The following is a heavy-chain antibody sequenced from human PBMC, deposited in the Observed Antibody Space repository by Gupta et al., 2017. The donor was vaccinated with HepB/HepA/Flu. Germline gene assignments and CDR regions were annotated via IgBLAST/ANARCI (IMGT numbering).Heavy chain of an antibody. CDR1: GYTFTSYG. D-gene: IGHD4-17*01. CDR3: ARGSLGEFHY. CDR2: VDTYNGNT. Sequence: QVQLVQSGPEMKKPGASVKVSCKASGYTFTSYGFSWVRQAPGQGLEWMGWVDTYNGNTNYQQKFQGRVTMTTDLSTRTAYMELTSLTSDDTALYFCARGSLGEFHYWGQGTLVTVSS. J-gene: IGHJ4*02. V-gene: IGHV1-18*01.